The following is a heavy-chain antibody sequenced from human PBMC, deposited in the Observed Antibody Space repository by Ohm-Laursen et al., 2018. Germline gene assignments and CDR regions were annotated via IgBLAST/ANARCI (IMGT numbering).Heavy chain of an antibody. Sequence: GSLRLSCAASGFTFSTYSMNWVRQAPGKGLEWVSFISSASTTIYYADSVKGRFTISRDNAKNTVYMQMDSLRAEDRAVYYCARDRKNGDSGYGMDVWGHGTTVTVSS. CDR1: GFTFSTYS. CDR3: ARDRKNGDSGYGMDV. J-gene: IGHJ6*02. CDR2: ISSASTTI. D-gene: IGHD4-17*01. V-gene: IGHV3-48*01.